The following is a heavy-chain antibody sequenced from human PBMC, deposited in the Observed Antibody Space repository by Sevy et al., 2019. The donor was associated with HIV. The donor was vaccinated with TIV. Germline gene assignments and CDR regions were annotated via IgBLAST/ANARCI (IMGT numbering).Heavy chain of an antibody. J-gene: IGHJ3*02. CDR3: ATDQSYGDYDAFDI. V-gene: IGHV4-31*01. Sequence: SETLSLTCTVSGGSISSGGYYWSWIRQHPGKGLEWIGYINYSGGTYYNPSLESQVTISVDTSKNQFSLKLTSVTAADTAVYYCATDQSYGDYDAFDIWGQGTVVTVSS. CDR1: GGSISSGGYY. D-gene: IGHD4-17*01. CDR2: INYSGGT.